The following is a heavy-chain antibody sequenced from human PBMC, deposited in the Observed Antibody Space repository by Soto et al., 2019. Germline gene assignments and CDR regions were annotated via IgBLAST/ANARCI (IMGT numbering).Heavy chain of an antibody. CDR2: IYHSGTA. V-gene: IGHV4-31*03. CDR1: GGSISSGNHY. J-gene: IGHJ4*02. CDR3: ARGQNHDILTASSPLRSIDY. Sequence: QVQLQESGPGLVKPSQTLSLSCTVSGGSISSGNHYWSWIRQHPGKGLEWIGYIYHSGTASYNPSLKSRVMMSVDTSKRQFALNLKSVTAADTATYYCARGQNHDILTASSPLRSIDYWGQGALVTVSA. D-gene: IGHD3-9*01.